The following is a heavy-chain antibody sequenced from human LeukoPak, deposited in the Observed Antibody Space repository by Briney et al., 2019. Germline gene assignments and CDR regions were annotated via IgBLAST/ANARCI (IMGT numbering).Heavy chain of an antibody. CDR3: AKARRGFGEFLGYFDY. D-gene: IGHD3-10*01. CDR2: ISGSGART. Sequence: LPGGSLRLSCAASGFTFTNYAMSWVRQAPGKGLEWVSAISGSGARTYYADFVKGRFTISRDNSKNTLYLQMNSLRAEHTAVYYCAKARRGFGEFLGYFDYWGQGTLVTVSS. V-gene: IGHV3-23*01. CDR1: GFTFTNYA. J-gene: IGHJ4*02.